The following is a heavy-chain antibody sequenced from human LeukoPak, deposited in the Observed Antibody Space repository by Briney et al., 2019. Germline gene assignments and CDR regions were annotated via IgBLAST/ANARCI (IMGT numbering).Heavy chain of an antibody. CDR3: ARDSSDGAGIDY. Sequence: ASVKVSCKASGGTFSSYAISWVRQAPGQGLEWMGGIIPIFGTANYAQKFQGRVTITADESTSTAYTELSSLRSEDTAVYYCARDSSDGAGIDYWGQGTLVTVSS. D-gene: IGHD1-14*01. J-gene: IGHJ4*02. V-gene: IGHV1-69*13. CDR2: IIPIFGTA. CDR1: GGTFSSYA.